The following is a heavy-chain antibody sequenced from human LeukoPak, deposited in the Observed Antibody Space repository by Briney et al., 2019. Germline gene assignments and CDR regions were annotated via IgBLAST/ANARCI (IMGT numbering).Heavy chain of an antibody. CDR3: ARWKSLKGTFDY. Sequence: GGSLRLSCVASGFTFSNHAMNWVRQAPGKGLEWVAVISYDGNKKYYADSVKGRFTISRDNSNNTLYLQMNSLRAEDTAVYYCARWKSLKGTFDYWGQGTLVTVSS. CDR1: GFTFSNHA. D-gene: IGHD1-7*01. CDR2: ISYDGNKK. J-gene: IGHJ4*02. V-gene: IGHV3-30*04.